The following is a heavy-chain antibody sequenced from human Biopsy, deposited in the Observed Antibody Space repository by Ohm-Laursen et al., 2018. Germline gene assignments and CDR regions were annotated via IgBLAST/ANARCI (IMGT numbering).Heavy chain of an antibody. CDR3: ARVPAYPGIEGYFGLDL. CDR1: GYTFAGYY. V-gene: IGHV1-2*02. Sequence: GSSVKVSCKASGYTFAGYYLHWVRQAPGHGLEWMAWINPNSGNTNYAQRFQGRLTATRDTSIDAAYMELTSLTFADTAIYYCARVPAYPGIEGYFGLDLWGQGTTVTVSS. D-gene: IGHD3-9*01. J-gene: IGHJ6*02. CDR2: INPNSGNT.